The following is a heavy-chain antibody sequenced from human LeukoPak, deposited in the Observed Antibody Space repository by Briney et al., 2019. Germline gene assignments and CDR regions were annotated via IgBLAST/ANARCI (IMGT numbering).Heavy chain of an antibody. D-gene: IGHD6-19*01. J-gene: IGHJ4*02. CDR1: GFTFSSSG. CDR3: SRDPGSSGYSFDS. Sequence: GRSLRLSCAASGFTFSSSGMHWVRQAPGKGLEWVALIWYDGSNKYYADSVKGRFTISRDNSKNTLYLQMNSLRAEDTPMYYLSRDPGSSGYSFDSWGQGTLVSVSS. V-gene: IGHV3-33*01. CDR2: IWYDGSNK.